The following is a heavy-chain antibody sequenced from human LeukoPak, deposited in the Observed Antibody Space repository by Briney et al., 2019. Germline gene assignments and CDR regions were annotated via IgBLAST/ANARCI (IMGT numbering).Heavy chain of an antibody. J-gene: IGHJ4*02. V-gene: IGHV4-59*12. Sequence: SETLSLTCTVSGGSISSYYWSWIRQPPGKGLEWIGYIYYSGSTNYNPSLKSRVTMSVDTSKNQFSLKLSSVTAADTAVYYCARDPDTKGHDYWGQGTLVTVSS. CDR3: ARDPDTKGHDY. CDR2: IYYSGST. D-gene: IGHD5-18*01. CDR1: GGSISSYY.